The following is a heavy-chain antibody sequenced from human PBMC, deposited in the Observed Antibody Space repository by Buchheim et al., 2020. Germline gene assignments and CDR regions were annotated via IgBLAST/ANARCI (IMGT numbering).Heavy chain of an antibody. CDR2: IYHSGST. Sequence: QVQLQESGPGLVKPSGTLSLTCAVSGGSISSSNWWSWVRQPPGKGLEWIGEIYHSGSTNYNLSLKSRVTISVDKSKNHFSLKLSSVTAADTAVYYCARDRRDWNRRDYYYYYGMDVWGQGTT. V-gene: IGHV4-4*02. CDR3: ARDRRDWNRRDYYYYYGMDV. CDR1: GGSISSSNW. D-gene: IGHD1-1*01. J-gene: IGHJ6*02.